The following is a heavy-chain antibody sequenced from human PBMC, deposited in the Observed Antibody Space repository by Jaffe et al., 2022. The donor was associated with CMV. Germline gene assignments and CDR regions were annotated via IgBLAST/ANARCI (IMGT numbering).Heavy chain of an antibody. CDR1: GGTFSSYA. CDR2: IIPIFGTA. CDR3: ARDKSSSTGYYYYYYGMDV. V-gene: IGHV1-69*01. D-gene: IGHD6-6*01. Sequence: QVQLVQSGAEVKKPGSSVKVSCKASGGTFSSYAISWVRQAPGQGLEWMGGIIPIFGTANYAQKFQGRVTITADESTSTAYMELSSLRSEDTAVYYCARDKSSSTGYYYYYYGMDVWGQGTTVTVSS. J-gene: IGHJ6*02.